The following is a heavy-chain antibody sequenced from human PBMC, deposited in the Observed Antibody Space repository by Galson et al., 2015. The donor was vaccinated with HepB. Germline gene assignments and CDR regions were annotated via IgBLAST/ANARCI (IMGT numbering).Heavy chain of an antibody. J-gene: IGHJ4*02. V-gene: IGHV3-23*01. CDR1: GFTFVNFG. CDR3: AQRDYGGNSN. D-gene: IGHD4-23*01. CDR2: VGIYNSIT. Sequence: SLRLSCAASGFTFVNFGMTWVRQAPGKGLEWVSSVGIYNSITHYADSVEGRFTVSRDNSKNILSLQMTGLRAEDTAVYYCAQRDYGGNSNWGQGTLVTVSS.